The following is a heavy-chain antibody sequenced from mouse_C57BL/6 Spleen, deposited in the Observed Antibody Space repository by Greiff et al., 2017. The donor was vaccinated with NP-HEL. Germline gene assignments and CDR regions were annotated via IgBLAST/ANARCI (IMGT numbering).Heavy chain of an antibody. CDR1: GFTFNDYG. Sequence: EVKLVESGGGLVKPGGSLKLSCAASGFTFNDYGMHWVRQAPEKGLEWVAYISSGSSTIYYADTVKGRFTISRDNAKNTLFLQMTSLRSEDTAMYYCARPGYYASEGFAYWGQGTLVTVSA. CDR3: ARPGYYASEGFAY. CDR2: ISSGSSTI. V-gene: IGHV5-17*01. D-gene: IGHD1-1*01. J-gene: IGHJ3*01.